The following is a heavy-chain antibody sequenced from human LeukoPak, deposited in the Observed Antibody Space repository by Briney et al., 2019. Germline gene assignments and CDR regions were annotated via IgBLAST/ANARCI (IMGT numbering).Heavy chain of an antibody. CDR1: GYSLTSYW. J-gene: IGHJ4*02. CDR2: IYPGDSDT. CDR3: ARRGEMASLDY. D-gene: IGHD5-24*01. V-gene: IGHV5-51*01. Sequence: GESLKISCEGSGYSLTSYWIGWVRQMPGKGREWMGIIYPGDSDTRYSPSFQGQVTISADKSISTAYLQWSSLKASDTAMYYCARRGEMASLDYWGQGTLVTVSS.